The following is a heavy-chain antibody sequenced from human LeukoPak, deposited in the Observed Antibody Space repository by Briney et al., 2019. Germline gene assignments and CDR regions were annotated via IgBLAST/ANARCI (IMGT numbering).Heavy chain of an antibody. J-gene: IGHJ4*02. Sequence: GGSLRLSCAASGFTFSSYAMHWVRQAPGKGLEWVAVISYDGTNKYYADSVKGRFTISRDNSKNTLYLQMNSLRAEDSTVYYCARAPRTAANFDYWGQGTLVTVSS. CDR1: GFTFSSYA. D-gene: IGHD6-13*01. CDR2: ISYDGTNK. V-gene: IGHV3-30-3*01. CDR3: ARAPRTAANFDY.